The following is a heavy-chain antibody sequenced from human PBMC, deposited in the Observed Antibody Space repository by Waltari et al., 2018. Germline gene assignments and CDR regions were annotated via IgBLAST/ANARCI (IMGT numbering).Heavy chain of an antibody. CDR1: GGSISSYY. D-gene: IGHD4-17*01. CDR3: ATGTTTVTTGYYYYMDV. Sequence: QVQLQESGPGLVKPSETLSLTCTVSGGSISSYYWSWIRQPPGKGLEWIGYIYYSGSTNYNPTRKSRVTISVDTSKNQFSLKLSSVTAADTAVYYCATGTTTVTTGYYYYMDVWGKGTTVTISS. V-gene: IGHV4-59*08. J-gene: IGHJ6*03. CDR2: IYYSGST.